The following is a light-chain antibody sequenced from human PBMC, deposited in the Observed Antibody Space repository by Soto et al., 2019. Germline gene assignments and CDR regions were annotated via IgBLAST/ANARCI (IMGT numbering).Light chain of an antibody. Sequence: QSALTQPASVSGSPGQSITISCTGTSSDVGGYNYVSWYQQHPGKAPKLLIYEVRHRPSGISNRFSGPKSGNTASLTISGLQAEDEADFYCTSYTSSSTYVFGTGTKLTVL. CDR2: EVR. V-gene: IGLV2-14*01. CDR3: TSYTSSSTYV. CDR1: SSDVGGYNY. J-gene: IGLJ1*01.